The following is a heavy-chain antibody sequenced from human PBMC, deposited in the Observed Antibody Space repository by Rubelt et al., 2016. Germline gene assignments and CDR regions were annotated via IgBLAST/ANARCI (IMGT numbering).Heavy chain of an antibody. CDR1: GYTFTGYY. J-gene: IGHJ4*02. CDR2: INPNSGGT. D-gene: IGHD3-22*01. Sequence: QVQLVQSGAEVKKPGASVKVSCKASGYTFTGYYMHWVRQAPGQGLEWMGWINPNSGGTNYAQKLQGRVTMTRDTSISTAYMELSRLRSVDTAVYYCARFAIGGHSSGYLFDYWGQGTLVTVSS. CDR3: ARFAIGGHSSGYLFDY. V-gene: IGHV1-2*02.